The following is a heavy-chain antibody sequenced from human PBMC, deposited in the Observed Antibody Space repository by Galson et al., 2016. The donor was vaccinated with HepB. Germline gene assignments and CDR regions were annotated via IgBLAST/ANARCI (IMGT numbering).Heavy chain of an antibody. CDR2: MYSSGSR. J-gene: IGHJ6*02. V-gene: IGHV3-53*01. CDR3: VRGEGDV. CDR1: GFTVSSNF. Sequence: SLRLSCAASGFTVSSNFMSWVRQAPGKGPEWVSAMYSSGSRYYADSLKGRLTISRDNSKNTIDLQMYSLRVDDTAVYYCVRGEGDVWGQGTTVTVSS.